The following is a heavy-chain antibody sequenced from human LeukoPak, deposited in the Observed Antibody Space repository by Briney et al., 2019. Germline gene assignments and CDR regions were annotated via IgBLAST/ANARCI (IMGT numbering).Heavy chain of an antibody. CDR1: GGSISSGSYY. J-gene: IGHJ4*02. CDR2: IYTSGST. Sequence: SETLSLTCTVPGGSISSGSYYWSWIRQPAGKRLEWIGRIYTSGSTNYTPSLKSRVTISVDTSKNQFSLKLSSVTAANTAVYYCARDRHSYGYYFDYWGQGTLVTVSS. D-gene: IGHD5-18*01. V-gene: IGHV4-61*02. CDR3: ARDRHSYGYYFDY.